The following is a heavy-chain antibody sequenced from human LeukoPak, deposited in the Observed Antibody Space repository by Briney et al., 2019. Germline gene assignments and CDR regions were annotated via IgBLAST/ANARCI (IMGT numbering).Heavy chain of an antibody. CDR1: GGSISSSSYY. J-gene: IGHJ5*02. D-gene: IGHD6-19*01. CDR3: ASAYSSGWYGAGWFGP. Sequence: SETLSLTCTVSGGSISSSSYYWGWIRQPPGKGLEWIGSIYYSGCTYYNPSLKSRVTISVDTSKNQFSLKLSSVTAADTAVYYCASAYSSGWYGAGWFGPWGQGTLVTVSS. V-gene: IGHV4-39*01. CDR2: IYYSGCT.